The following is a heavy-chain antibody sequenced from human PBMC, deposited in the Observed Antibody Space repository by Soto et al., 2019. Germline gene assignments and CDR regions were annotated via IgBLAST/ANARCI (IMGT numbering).Heavy chain of an antibody. CDR3: VVTTSAFGI. Sequence: EVQLVESGGGLVQPGGSLRLSCEGSGFTFSNYWMNWVRQAPGKGLEWVANIKQDGSEKNYVDSVKGRFTISRDNAKNSLDLQMNCLSVEDTAVYYCVVTTSAFGIWGQGAMVTVSS. J-gene: IGHJ3*02. V-gene: IGHV3-7*05. D-gene: IGHD2-21*02. CDR1: GFTFSNYW. CDR2: IKQDGSEK.